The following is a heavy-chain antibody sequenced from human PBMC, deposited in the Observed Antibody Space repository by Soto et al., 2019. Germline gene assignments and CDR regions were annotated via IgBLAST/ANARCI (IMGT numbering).Heavy chain of an antibody. CDR3: AREEEQWLVRGYGMDV. CDR1: GGTFSSYA. V-gene: IGHV1-69*13. D-gene: IGHD6-19*01. CDR2: IIPIFGTA. Sequence: ASVKVSCKASGGTFSSYAISWVRQAPGQGPEWMGGIIPIFGTANYAQKFQGRVTITADESTSTAYMELSSLRSEDTAVYYCAREEEQWLVRGYGMDVWGQGTTVTVSS. J-gene: IGHJ6*02.